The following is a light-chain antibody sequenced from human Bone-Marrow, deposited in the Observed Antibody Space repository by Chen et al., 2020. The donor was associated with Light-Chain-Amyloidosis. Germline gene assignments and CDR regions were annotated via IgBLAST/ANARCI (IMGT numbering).Light chain of an antibody. J-gene: IGLJ2*01. CDR1: SSDVGRYDR. CDR2: EVN. CDR3: SSYTSISTLR. V-gene: IGLV2-18*02. Sequence: QSALTQPPSVSGSPGQSVTISCTGTSSDVGRYDRVSWYQQSPGTAPKVIIFEVNNRPSGVPDRFSGSKSGNAASLTISGLQAEDEGDYYCSSYTSISTLRFGGGTKLTDL.